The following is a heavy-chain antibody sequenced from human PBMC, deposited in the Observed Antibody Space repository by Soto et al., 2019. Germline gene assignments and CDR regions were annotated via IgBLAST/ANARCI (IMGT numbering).Heavy chain of an antibody. CDR1: GGSFSSGGYP. Sequence: QLQLQESGSGLVKPSQTLSLTCAVSGGSFSSGGYPWSWIGQPPGKGLEWIGYIYLSGSTYYNPSLKSRVTISVDRSKNQFSLKLSSVTAADTAVYYCAGGPGVARNYWGQGTLVTVSS. V-gene: IGHV4-30-2*01. CDR3: AGGPGVARNY. CDR2: IYLSGST. D-gene: IGHD5-12*01. J-gene: IGHJ4*02.